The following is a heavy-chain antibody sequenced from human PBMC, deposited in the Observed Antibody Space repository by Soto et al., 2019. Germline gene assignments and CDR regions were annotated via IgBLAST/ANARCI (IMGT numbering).Heavy chain of an antibody. CDR1: GFSLSTSGMC. Sequence: SGPTLVNPTQTLTLTCTFSGFSLSTSGMCVSWIRQPPGKALEWLALIDWDDDKYYSTSLKTRLTISKDTSKNQVVLTMTNLDPVDTAIYYCARIPFRSDWHGYYFDYWGQGSLVTVSS. CDR3: ARIPFRSDWHGYYFDY. V-gene: IGHV2-70*01. J-gene: IGHJ4*02. CDR2: IDWDDDK. D-gene: IGHD2-21*02.